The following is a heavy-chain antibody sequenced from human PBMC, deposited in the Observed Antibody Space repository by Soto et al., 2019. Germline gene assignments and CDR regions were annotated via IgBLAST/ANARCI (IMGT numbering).Heavy chain of an antibody. CDR3: ARAAAYGMDV. Sequence: SGTLSLTCTVSGGSISSTSYYWGWIRQPPGKGLEWIGSIYYSGSTYYNPSLKSRVTISVDTSKNQFSLKLSSVTAADTAVYYCARAAAYGMDVWGQGTTVTVSS. J-gene: IGHJ6*02. CDR1: GGSISSTSYY. CDR2: IYYSGST. V-gene: IGHV4-39*01. D-gene: IGHD2-15*01.